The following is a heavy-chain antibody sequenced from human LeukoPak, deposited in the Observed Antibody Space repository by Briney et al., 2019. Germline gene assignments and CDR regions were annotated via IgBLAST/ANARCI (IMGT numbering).Heavy chain of an antibody. J-gene: IGHJ4*02. Sequence: SETLSLTCAVSGGSFSSGGYSWSWIRQPPGKGLEWIGYIYHSGSTYYNPSLKSRVTMSVDRSKNHSSLKLSSVTAADTAVYYCARYRRDGYSSYYFDYWGQGTLVTVSS. V-gene: IGHV4-30-2*01. CDR2: IYHSGST. CDR3: ARYRRDGYSSYYFDY. D-gene: IGHD5-24*01. CDR1: GGSFSSGGYS.